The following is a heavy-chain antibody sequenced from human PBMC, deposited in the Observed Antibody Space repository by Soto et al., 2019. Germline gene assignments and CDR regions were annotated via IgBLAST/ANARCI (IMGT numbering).Heavy chain of an antibody. J-gene: IGHJ6*02. CDR1: GYTFTCYG. D-gene: IGHD6-13*01. CDR2: MNPNSGNT. V-gene: IGHV1-8*01. CDR3: ASNLNSSSWYRDYYYYYRMDV. Sequence: ASVKVSCKTSGYTFTCYGIHWVLQGTGQGVECTGWMNPNSGNTGYAQKFQGRVTMTRNTSISTAYMELSSLRSEDTAVYYCASNLNSSSWYRDYYYYYRMDVWGQGTTVTVS.